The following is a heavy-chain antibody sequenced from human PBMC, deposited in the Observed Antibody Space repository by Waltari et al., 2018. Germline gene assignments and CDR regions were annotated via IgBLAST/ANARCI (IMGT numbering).Heavy chain of an antibody. CDR3: ARVNYDILTGYEGYYMDV. CDR1: GYSISSGYY. J-gene: IGHJ6*03. D-gene: IGHD3-9*01. V-gene: IGHV4-38-2*02. Sequence: QVQLQESGPGLVKPSETLSLTCTVSGYSISSGYYWGWIRQPPGKGLEWIGSIYHSGSTYYNPSLKSRVTRSLDTSKNQCSLKLSSVTAADTAVYYCARVNYDILTGYEGYYMDVWGKGTTVTVSS. CDR2: IYHSGST.